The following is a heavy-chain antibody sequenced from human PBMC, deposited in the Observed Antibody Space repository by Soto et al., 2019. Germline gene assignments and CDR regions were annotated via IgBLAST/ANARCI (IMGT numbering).Heavy chain of an antibody. Sequence: EVQLVESGGGLVKPGGSLRLSCAASGFTFSRYGMSWVRQAPGKGLEWVSSISMTTSYVYYADSVKGRFSISRDNAKKILYLEMYALRTEDTAVYYCARDPSEGRVGNWFESWGQGTLVTVPS. D-gene: IGHD2-2*01. CDR2: ISMTTSYV. J-gene: IGHJ5*01. V-gene: IGHV3-21*01. CDR1: GFTFSRYG. CDR3: ARDPSEGRVGNWFES.